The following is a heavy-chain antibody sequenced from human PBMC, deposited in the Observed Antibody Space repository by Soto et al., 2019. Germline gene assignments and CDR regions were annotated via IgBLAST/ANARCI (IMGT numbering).Heavy chain of an antibody. J-gene: IGHJ6*02. CDR2: IYPDDSDT. CDR3: AASIFYYGMDV. V-gene: IGHV5-51*01. CDR1: GYTFTNYW. Sequence: PGESLKISCKGSGYTFTNYWIGWVRQMPGKGLEWMGLIYPDDSDTKYNPSFQGQVTISADKSITTTYLQWSSLKASDTAIYYCAASIFYYGMDVWGQGTTGTVSS.